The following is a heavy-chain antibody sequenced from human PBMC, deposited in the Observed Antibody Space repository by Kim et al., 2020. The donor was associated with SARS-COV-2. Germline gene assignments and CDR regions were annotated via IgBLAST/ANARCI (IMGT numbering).Heavy chain of an antibody. V-gene: IGHV4-31*02. D-gene: IGHD1-1*01. Sequence: NPAQKSRVTITVATCKNQFSLKLSSVTAADTAVYYCARNDDSSPYYFDYWGQGTLVTVSS. CDR3: ARNDDSSPYYFDY. J-gene: IGHJ4*02.